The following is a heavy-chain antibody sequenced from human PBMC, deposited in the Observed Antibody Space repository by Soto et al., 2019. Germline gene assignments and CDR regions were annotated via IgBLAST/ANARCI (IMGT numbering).Heavy chain of an antibody. V-gene: IGHV1-2*04. CDR1: GYTFTGYY. CDR2: INPNSGGT. Sequence: EASVKVSCKASGYTFTGYYMHWVRQAPGQGLEWMGWINPNSGGTNYAQKFQGWVTMTRDTSISTAYMELSRLRSDDTAVYYCASYCSSTSCYAGDAFDIWGQGTMVTVSS. J-gene: IGHJ3*02. CDR3: ASYCSSTSCYAGDAFDI. D-gene: IGHD2-2*01.